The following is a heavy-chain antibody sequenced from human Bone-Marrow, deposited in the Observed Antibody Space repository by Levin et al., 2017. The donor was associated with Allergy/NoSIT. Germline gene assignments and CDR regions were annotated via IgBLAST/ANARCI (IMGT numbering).Heavy chain of an antibody. CDR3: TRVRIVGAYTWFDP. J-gene: IGHJ5*02. V-gene: IGHV3-73*01. D-gene: IGHD1-26*01. CDR2: IRSKANSYAT. CDR1: GFTFSGSA. Sequence: GGSLRLSCAASGFTFSGSAMHWVRQASGKGLEWVGRIRSKANSYATAYAASVKGRFTISRDDSKNTAYLQMNSLKTEDTAVYYCTRVRIVGAYTWFDPWGEGTLVTVSA.